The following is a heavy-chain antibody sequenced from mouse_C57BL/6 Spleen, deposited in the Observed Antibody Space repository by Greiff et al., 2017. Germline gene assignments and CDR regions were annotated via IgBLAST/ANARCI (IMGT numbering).Heavy chain of an antibody. J-gene: IGHJ3*01. D-gene: IGHD1-1*01. CDR3: ARRGPGGSSYEAWFAY. V-gene: IGHV1-81*01. Sequence: VQLQESGAELARPGASVKLSCKASGYTFTSYGISWVKQRTGKGLEWIGEIYPRSGNTYYNEKFKGKATLTADKSSSTAYMELRSLTSEDSAVYFCARRGPGGSSYEAWFAYWGQGTLLTVSA. CDR1: GYTFTSYG. CDR2: IYPRSGNT.